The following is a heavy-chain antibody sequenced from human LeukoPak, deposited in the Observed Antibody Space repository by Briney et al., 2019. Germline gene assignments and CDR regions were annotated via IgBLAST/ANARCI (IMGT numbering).Heavy chain of an antibody. CDR1: GFTFSSYW. Sequence: PGGSLRLSCTASGFTFSSYWMSWVRQAPGKGLEWVANIKYDGSEKYYVDSVKGRFTISRDNAKNSLYLQMISLRAEDTAVYYCARGRGSGTYYRATYDFWGQGTLVTVSA. J-gene: IGHJ4*02. D-gene: IGHD3-10*01. V-gene: IGHV3-7*03. CDR2: IKYDGSEK. CDR3: ARGRGSGTYYRATYDF.